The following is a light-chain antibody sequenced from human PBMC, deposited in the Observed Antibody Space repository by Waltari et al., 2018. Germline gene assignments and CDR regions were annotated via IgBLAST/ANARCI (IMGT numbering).Light chain of an antibody. CDR3: QSSDNNTVF. J-gene: IGLJ2*01. CDR2: ENF. CDR1: GGSIATDS. V-gene: IGLV6-57*04. Sequence: FLLTQPHSVSESPGKTITIPCTRSGGSIATDSLQRYQQRPGSAPTTVIFENFQRPSGVPHRFSGSIDSSSNSASLIIYGLKTEDEADYYCQSSDNNTVFFGGGTRLTVL.